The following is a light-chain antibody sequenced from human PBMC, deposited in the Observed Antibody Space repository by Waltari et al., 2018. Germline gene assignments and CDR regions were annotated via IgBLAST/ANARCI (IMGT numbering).Light chain of an antibody. Sequence: DIQMTQSPSTLSASFGDRFTITCRASQSISNWLAWYQQKPGKAPKLLIYKASTLESGVPSRFSGSGSGTEFTLTISSLQPDDFATYYCQQYNSYSLLTFGGGTKVEIK. CDR3: QQYNSYSLLT. V-gene: IGKV1-5*03. CDR1: QSISNW. CDR2: KAS. J-gene: IGKJ4*01.